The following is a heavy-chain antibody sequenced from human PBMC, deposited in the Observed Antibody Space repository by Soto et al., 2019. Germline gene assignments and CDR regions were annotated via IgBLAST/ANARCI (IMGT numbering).Heavy chain of an antibody. J-gene: IGHJ3*02. D-gene: IGHD3-9*01. CDR2: MNPNSGNT. CDR1: GYTFTSYD. CDR3: ARGYPVLRYFDWLTNGRRFASGCAFDI. Sequence: QVQLVQSGAEVKKPGASVKVSCKASGYTFTSYDINWVRQATGQGLEWMGWMNPNSGNTGYAQKFQGRVTMTRNTSISTAYMELSSLRSEDTAVYYCARGYPVLRYFDWLTNGRRFASGCAFDIWGQGTMVTVSS. V-gene: IGHV1-8*01.